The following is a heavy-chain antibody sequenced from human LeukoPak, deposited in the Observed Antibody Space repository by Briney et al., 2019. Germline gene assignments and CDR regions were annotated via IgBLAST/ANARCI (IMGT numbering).Heavy chain of an antibody. Sequence: PGGSLRLTCAASGFTFSSYSMNWVRQAPGKGLEWVSSISSSSSYIYYADSVKGRFTISRDNAKNSLYLQMNSLRAEDTAVYYCATLPPAGMDVWGKGTTVTVPS. CDR1: GFTFSSYS. D-gene: IGHD2-15*01. V-gene: IGHV3-21*01. CDR3: ATLPPAGMDV. J-gene: IGHJ6*04. CDR2: ISSSSSYI.